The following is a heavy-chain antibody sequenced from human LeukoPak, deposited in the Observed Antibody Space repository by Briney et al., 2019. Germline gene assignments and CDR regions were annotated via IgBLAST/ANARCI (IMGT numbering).Heavy chain of an antibody. CDR1: GGSISSYY. CDR3: ARAWFGELQDYYYGMDV. CDR2: IYYGGST. Sequence: SETLSLTCTVSGGSISSYYWSWIRQPPGKGLEWIGYIYYGGSTNYNPSLKSRVTTSVDTSKNQFSLKLSSVIAADTAVYYCARAWFGELQDYYYGMDVWGQGTTVTVSS. J-gene: IGHJ6*02. D-gene: IGHD3-10*01. V-gene: IGHV4-59*01.